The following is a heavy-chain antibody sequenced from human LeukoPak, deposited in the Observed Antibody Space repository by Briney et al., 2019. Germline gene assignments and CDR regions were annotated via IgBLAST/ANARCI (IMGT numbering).Heavy chain of an antibody. Sequence: PGRSLRLSCSASGFAFSSDAMHWVRQAPGRGLEWLAVISYDGSNEDYAESVRGRFTISRDNSKNTLFPQMNSLRPEDTAVYYCARDLVYSSGWYAGELDHWGLGTLVIVSS. CDR1: GFAFSSDA. CDR2: ISYDGSNE. D-gene: IGHD6-19*01. V-gene: IGHV3-30*04. CDR3: ARDLVYSSGWYAGELDH. J-gene: IGHJ4*02.